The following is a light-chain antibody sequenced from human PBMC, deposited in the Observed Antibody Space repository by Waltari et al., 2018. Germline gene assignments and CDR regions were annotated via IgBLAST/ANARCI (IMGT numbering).Light chain of an antibody. J-gene: IGLJ2*01. CDR2: KDS. CDR3: QSADSHVV. Sequence: SYELTQPPSVSVSPGQTARIPCSGDALPKQYAYWYQQKPGQAPVLVIYKDSERPSGIPERFSGSSSGTTVTLTISGVQAEDEADYYCQSADSHVVFGGGTKLTVL. CDR1: ALPKQY. V-gene: IGLV3-25*03.